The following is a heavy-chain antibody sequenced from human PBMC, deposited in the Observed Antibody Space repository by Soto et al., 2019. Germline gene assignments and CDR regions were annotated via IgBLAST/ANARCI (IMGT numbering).Heavy chain of an antibody. CDR3: ARVLKPYYYDSSGYYVPPNDY. CDR2: IIPIFGTA. V-gene: IGHV1-69*13. D-gene: IGHD3-22*01. J-gene: IGHJ4*02. Sequence: SVKVSCKASGGTFSSYAISWVRQAPGQGLEWMGGIIPIFGTANYAQKFQGRVTITADESTSTAYMELSSLRSEDTAVYYCARVLKPYYYDSSGYYVPPNDYWGQ. CDR1: GGTFSSYA.